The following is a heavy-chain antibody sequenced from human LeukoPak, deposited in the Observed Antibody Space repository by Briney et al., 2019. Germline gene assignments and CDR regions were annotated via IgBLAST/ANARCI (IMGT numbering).Heavy chain of an antibody. CDR1: GFTFSNYA. CDR2: ISNDGINK. CDR3: ARADVIVGATFSFDY. J-gene: IGHJ4*02. V-gene: IGHV3-30-3*01. D-gene: IGHD1-26*01. Sequence: PGGSLRLSCAASGFTFSNYALHWVRQAPGKGLEWVAVISNDGINKYYADSVKGRFSISRDNSRNTLYLQMNSLRGEDTAVYYCARADVIVGATFSFDYWGQGTLVTVSS.